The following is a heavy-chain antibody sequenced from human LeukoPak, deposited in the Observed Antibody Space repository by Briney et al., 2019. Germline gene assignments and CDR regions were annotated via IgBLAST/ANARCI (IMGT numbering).Heavy chain of an antibody. CDR2: ISGSGGST. CDR1: GFTFSSYS. D-gene: IGHD3-22*01. J-gene: IGHJ4*02. V-gene: IGHV3-23*01. CDR3: AKGRTMIVVVPMDY. Sequence: GGSLRLSCAASGFTFSSYSMNWVRQAPGKGLEWVSAISGSGGSTYYADSVKGRFTISRDNSKNTLYLQMNSLRAEDTAVYYCAKGRTMIVVVPMDYWGQGTLVTVSS.